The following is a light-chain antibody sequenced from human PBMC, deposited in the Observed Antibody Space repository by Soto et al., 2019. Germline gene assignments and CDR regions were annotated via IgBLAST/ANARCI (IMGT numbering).Light chain of an antibody. V-gene: IGKV3-15*01. CDR2: GAS. CDR1: QSVSSN. CDR3: QQYKNWPSWT. J-gene: IGKJ1*01. Sequence: EIVMTQSPATLSVSPGERATLSCRASQSVSSNLAWYQQKPGQAPRLLIYGASTRATGVPARFSGSGSGTEFTLTISNLQSEDFAVYYCQQYKNWPSWTVGQGTKVEIK.